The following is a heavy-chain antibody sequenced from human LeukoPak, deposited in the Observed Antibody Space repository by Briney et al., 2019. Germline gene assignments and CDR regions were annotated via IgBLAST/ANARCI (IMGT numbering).Heavy chain of an antibody. Sequence: PSETLSLTCAVSGVSVSDYYWSWIRQSPEKGLEWIGEVSPGGYATYNPSLRSRVIISEDTSENQLSLNVTSVTAADTALYYCARIRCGRGQARCYNHWAQRRLFTASS. CDR2: VSPGGYA. D-gene: IGHD2-21*01. V-gene: IGHV4-34*01. J-gene: IGHJ5*02. CDR1: GVSVSDYY. CDR3: ARIRCGRGQARCYNH.